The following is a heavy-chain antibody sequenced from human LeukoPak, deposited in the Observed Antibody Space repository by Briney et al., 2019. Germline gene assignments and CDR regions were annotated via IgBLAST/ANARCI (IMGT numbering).Heavy chain of an antibody. J-gene: IGHJ4*02. CDR3: ARDYVRGIYDSSGYYGVY. D-gene: IGHD3-22*01. CDR1: GGSISSYY. Sequence: PSETLSLTCTVSGGSISSYYWSWIRQPPGKGLEWIGYIYYSGSTNYNPSLKSRVTISVDTSKNQFSLKLSYVTAADTAVYYCARDYVRGIYDSSGYYGVYWGQGTLVTVSS. V-gene: IGHV4-59*12. CDR2: IYYSGST.